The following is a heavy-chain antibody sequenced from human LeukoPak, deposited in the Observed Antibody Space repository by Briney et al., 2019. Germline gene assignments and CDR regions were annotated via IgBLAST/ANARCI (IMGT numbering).Heavy chain of an antibody. V-gene: IGHV3-15*07. J-gene: IGHJ5*02. Sequence: GGSLRLSCAASGFTFSNAWMNWVRQAPGKGLEWVGRIRSNSDGGTIDYAAPVKGRFALSRDDSKNTLYLQMNSLQTEDTAVYYCATDFYDTTWGQGTLVTVSS. CDR3: ATDFYDTT. CDR2: IRSNSDGGTI. CDR1: GFTFSNAW. D-gene: IGHD3-22*01.